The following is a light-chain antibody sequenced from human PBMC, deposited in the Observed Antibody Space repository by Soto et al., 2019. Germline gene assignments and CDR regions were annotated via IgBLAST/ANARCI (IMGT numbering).Light chain of an antibody. CDR3: MHSLLSSIT. J-gene: IGKJ5*01. CDR1: QSIVHSDGIAY. V-gene: IGKV2-28*01. CDR2: LAS. Sequence: SLAVTLGQPASISCRSNQSIVHSDGIAYFIWYLQKPGQSPQLLIYLASNRSSGVPDRFSGCGSGPDSTLTICTVHANYLVLYRSMHSLLSSITCGQGTRLEIK.